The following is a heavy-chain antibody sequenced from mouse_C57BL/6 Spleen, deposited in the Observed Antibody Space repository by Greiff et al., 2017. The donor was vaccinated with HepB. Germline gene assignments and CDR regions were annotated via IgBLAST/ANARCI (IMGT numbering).Heavy chain of an antibody. Sequence: QVQLQQPGAELVKPGASVKLSCKASGYTFTSYWMQWVKQRPGQGLEWIGEIDPSDSYTNYKQKFKGKATLTVDTSSSTAYMQLSSLTSEDSAVYYCARGGYGSSSYWYFDVWGTGTTVTVSS. J-gene: IGHJ1*03. CDR3: ARGGYGSSSYWYFDV. D-gene: IGHD1-1*01. V-gene: IGHV1-50*01. CDR2: IDPSDSYT. CDR1: GYTFTSYW.